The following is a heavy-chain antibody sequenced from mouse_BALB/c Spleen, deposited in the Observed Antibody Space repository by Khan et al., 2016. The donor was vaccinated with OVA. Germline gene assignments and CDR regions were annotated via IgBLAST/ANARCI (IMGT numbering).Heavy chain of an antibody. J-gene: IGHJ4*01. Sequence: QVQLKESGPGLVAPSQSLSITCTVSGFSLSRYNIHWIRQPPGKGLEWLGMIWGGGGTDYNSTLKSRLSIKKDNSKSQVFLKMNSLHTDDSAKYFCAKAYYRFDGYYAMDYWGQGTSVTVSS. V-gene: IGHV2-6-4*01. D-gene: IGHD2-14*01. CDR2: IWGGGGT. CDR3: AKAYYRFDGYYAMDY. CDR1: GFSLSRYN.